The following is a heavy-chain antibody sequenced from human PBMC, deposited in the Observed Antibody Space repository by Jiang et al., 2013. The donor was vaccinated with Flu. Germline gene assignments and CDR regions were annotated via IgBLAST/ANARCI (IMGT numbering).Heavy chain of an antibody. J-gene: IGHJ4*02. CDR3: TRVPRPESRIAVAGTGGYYFDY. Sequence: VQLLESGGGLVQPGRSLRLSCTASGFTFGDYAMSWVRQAPGKGLEWVGFIRSKAYGGTTEYAASVKGRFTISRDDSKSIAYLQMNSLKTEDTAVYYCTRVPRPESRIAVAGTGGYYFDYWGQGTLVTVSS. CDR1: GFTFGDYA. CDR2: IRSKAYGGTT. D-gene: IGHD6-19*01. V-gene: IGHV3-49*04.